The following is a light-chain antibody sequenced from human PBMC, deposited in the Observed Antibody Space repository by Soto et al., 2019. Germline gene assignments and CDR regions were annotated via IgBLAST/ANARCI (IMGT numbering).Light chain of an antibody. CDR1: QSFNRNY. V-gene: IGKV3-20*01. J-gene: IGKJ1*01. CDR3: QQYDSSPWT. CDR2: GAS. Sequence: EIVLTQSPGTLSLSPGERATLSCRASQSFNRNYLAWFQHKPGQAPRLLIYGASSRATGIPDRFSGSGSGTDFTLTISRLEPEDVAVYFCQQYDSSPWTFGQGTKVEIK.